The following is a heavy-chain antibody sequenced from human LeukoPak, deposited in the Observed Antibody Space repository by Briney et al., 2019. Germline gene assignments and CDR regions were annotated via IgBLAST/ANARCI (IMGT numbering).Heavy chain of an antibody. CDR2: INPNSGGT. CDR1: GYTFTGYY. D-gene: IGHD3-9*01. Sequence: ASVKVSCKASGYTFTGYYMHWVRQAPGQGLEWMGWINPNSGGTNYAQKFQGRVTMTRDTSISTAYMELSSLRSEDTAVYYCATESLHPISGGFDPWGQGTLVTVSS. V-gene: IGHV1-2*02. J-gene: IGHJ5*02. CDR3: ATESLHPISGGFDP.